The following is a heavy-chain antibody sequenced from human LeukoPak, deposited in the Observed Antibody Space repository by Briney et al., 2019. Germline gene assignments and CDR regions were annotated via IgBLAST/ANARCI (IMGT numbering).Heavy chain of an antibody. J-gene: IGHJ3*02. CDR2: FDPEDGET. V-gene: IGHV1-24*01. D-gene: IGHD5-24*01. CDR3: ARDPGDGFDAFDI. Sequence: ASVKVSCKVSGYTLTELSMHWVRQAPGEGLEWMGGFDPEDGETIYAQKFQGRVTMTRDTSTSTVYMELSSLRSEDTAVYYCARDPGDGFDAFDIWGQGTMVTVSS. CDR1: GYTLTELS.